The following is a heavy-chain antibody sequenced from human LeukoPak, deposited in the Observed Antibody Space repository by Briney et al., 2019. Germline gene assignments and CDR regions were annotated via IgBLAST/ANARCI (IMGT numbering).Heavy chain of an antibody. CDR2: MYYSGSA. CDR1: GGSISTSGYY. CDR3: ARGITIRGRDYFDY. Sequence: SETLSLTYTVSGGSISTSGYYWGWIRQPPGKGLEWIGSMYYSGSAYYNPSLRSRVTISVDTSKNQLSLKLSSVTAADTAVYYCARGITIRGRDYFDYWGQGTLVTVSS. D-gene: IGHD3-16*01. V-gene: IGHV4-39*07. J-gene: IGHJ4*02.